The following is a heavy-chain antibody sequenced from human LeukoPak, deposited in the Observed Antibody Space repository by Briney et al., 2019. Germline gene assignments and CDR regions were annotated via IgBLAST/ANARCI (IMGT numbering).Heavy chain of an antibody. V-gene: IGHV4-4*02. CDR1: GDSINSLDL. CDR2: MYLSGTT. J-gene: IGHJ5*02. Sequence: SETLSLTCTVSGDSINSLDLWSWVRQPPGKGLEWIGEMYLSGTTHSNPSVKSRVTISIDKSKNQFFLNLSSVTAADTAVYYCARWGGSSWYETLRPRSNWFDPWGQETLVTVSS. CDR3: ARWGGSSWYETLRPRSNWFDP. D-gene: IGHD6-13*01.